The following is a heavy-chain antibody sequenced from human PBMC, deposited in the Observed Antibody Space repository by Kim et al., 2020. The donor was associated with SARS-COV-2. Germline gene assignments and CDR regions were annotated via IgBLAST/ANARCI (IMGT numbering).Heavy chain of an antibody. CDR1: GGSISSGGYY. V-gene: IGHV4-31*03. CDR3: ARYLYGSGIYVGWFDP. J-gene: IGHJ5*02. CDR2: KNYRGNT. D-gene: IGHD3-10*01. Sequence: SETLSHTCTVSGGSISSGGYYWSWIRQHPGKGLEWIGYKNYRGNTFYNSSLKSRVTISVGTSKNQFSLKLSSVTAADTAVYYCARYLYGSGIYVGWFDP.